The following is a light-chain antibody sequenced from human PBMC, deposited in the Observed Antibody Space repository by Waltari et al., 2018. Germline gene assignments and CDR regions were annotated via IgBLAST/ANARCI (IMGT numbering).Light chain of an antibody. CDR2: DDA. CDR3: QIWDRSRDHRVV. J-gene: IGLJ2*01. V-gene: IGLV3-21*02. CDR1: NIGGKH. Sequence: SYLLTQPPSVPVAPGQTARITCGGNNIGGKHVHWYQQKPGQAPVLDVFDDADRPSGIPGGFSGSNSGNTATLIISAVEAGDEADYYCQIWDRSRDHRVVFGGGTKLTVL.